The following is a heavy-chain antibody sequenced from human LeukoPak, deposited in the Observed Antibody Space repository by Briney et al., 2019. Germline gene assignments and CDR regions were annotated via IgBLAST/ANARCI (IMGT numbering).Heavy chain of an antibody. CDR3: ARHVSYCSSTSCEYYFDY. CDR1: GGSFSGYY. V-gene: IGHV4-59*08. J-gene: IGHJ4*02. D-gene: IGHD2-2*01. Sequence: PSETLSLTCAVYGGSFSGYYWSWIRQPPGKGLEWIGYIYYSGSTNYNPSLKSRVTISVDTSKNQFSLKLSSVTAADTAVYYCARHVSYCSSTSCEYYFDYWGQGTLVTVSS. CDR2: IYYSGST.